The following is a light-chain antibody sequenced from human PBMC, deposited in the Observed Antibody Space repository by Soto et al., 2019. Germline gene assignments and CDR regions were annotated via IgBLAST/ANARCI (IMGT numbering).Light chain of an antibody. CDR1: QSISNY. CDR3: QQGHNTPRT. Sequence: DIHMTQSPSSLSASIGDRVTLTCRASQSISNYVNWYQQKPGKAPKLLIYAASSLQSGVPSRFSGSGSGTDFTLTIISLQPEDFSTYYCQQGHNTPRTFGQGTNLEI. V-gene: IGKV1-39*01. CDR2: AAS. J-gene: IGKJ2*02.